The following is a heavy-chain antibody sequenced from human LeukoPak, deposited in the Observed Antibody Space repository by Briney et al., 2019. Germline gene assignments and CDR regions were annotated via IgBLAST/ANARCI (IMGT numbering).Heavy chain of an antibody. CDR2: ISDSGGTT. Sequence: GGSLRLSCAASGFTFSSYVMSWVRQAPGKGLEWVSVISDSGGTTYYADSVKGRFTISRDNSKNTLYLQMNSLRAEDTAVYYCASYGSGSYYPYYFDYWGQGTLVTVSS. J-gene: IGHJ4*02. CDR1: GFTFSSYV. V-gene: IGHV3-23*01. CDR3: ASYGSGSYYPYYFDY. D-gene: IGHD3-10*01.